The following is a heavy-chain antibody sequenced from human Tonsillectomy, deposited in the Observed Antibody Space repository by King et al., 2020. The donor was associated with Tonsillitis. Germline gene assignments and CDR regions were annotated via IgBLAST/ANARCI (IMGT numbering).Heavy chain of an antibody. CDR1: GGSISSYY. J-gene: IGHJ4*02. CDR2: IYYSGST. V-gene: IGHV4-59*01. CDR3: ARDHDSSGYYSPFFYY. D-gene: IGHD3-22*01. Sequence: QLQESGPGLVKPSETLSLTCTVSGGSISSYYWSWIRQPPGKGLEWIGYIYYSGSTNYNPSLKSRVTISVDTSKNQFSLKLSSVTAADTAVYYCARDHDSSGYYSPFFYYWGQGTLVTVSS.